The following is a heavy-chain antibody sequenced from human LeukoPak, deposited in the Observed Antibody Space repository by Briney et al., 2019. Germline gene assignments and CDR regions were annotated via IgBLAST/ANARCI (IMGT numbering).Heavy chain of an antibody. D-gene: IGHD3-22*01. CDR1: GGSISSGSYY. CDR2: IYTSGST. V-gene: IGHV4-61*02. CDR3: AREKVVITTRYFDY. Sequence: SETLSLTCTVSGGSISSGSYYWSWIRQPAGKGLEWIGRIYTSGSTNYNPSLKSRVTISVDTSKNQFSPKLSSVTAADTAVYYCAREKVVITTRYFDYWGQGTLVTVSS. J-gene: IGHJ4*02.